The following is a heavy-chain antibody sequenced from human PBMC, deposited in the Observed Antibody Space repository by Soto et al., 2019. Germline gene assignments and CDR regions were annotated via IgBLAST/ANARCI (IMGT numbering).Heavy chain of an antibody. D-gene: IGHD3-10*02. V-gene: IGHV4-59*01. CDR1: GGSISSYY. CDR2: IYYSGST. CDR3: ARDPAFSKFGYYFDY. Sequence: ETLSLTCTVSGGSISSYYWSWIRQPPGKGLEWIGYIYYSGSTNYNPSLKSRVTISVDTSKNQFSLKLSSVTAADTAVYYCARDPAFSKFGYYFDYWGQGTLVTVSS. J-gene: IGHJ4*02.